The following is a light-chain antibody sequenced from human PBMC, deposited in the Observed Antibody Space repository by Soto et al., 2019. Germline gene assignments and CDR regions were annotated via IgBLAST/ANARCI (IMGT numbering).Light chain of an antibody. J-gene: IGKJ4*01. CDR3: QQCRNWPLT. CDR2: DAS. V-gene: IGKV3-15*01. CDR1: QNVYNN. Sequence: EIVMTQPPATLSVSPGEVATLSCKASQNVYNNLAWYQQRPDQPPRLLIYDASTRATGISARFSGSGYGTEFTLTISSLQSEDFAVYFCQQCRNWPLTFGGGTKVEIK.